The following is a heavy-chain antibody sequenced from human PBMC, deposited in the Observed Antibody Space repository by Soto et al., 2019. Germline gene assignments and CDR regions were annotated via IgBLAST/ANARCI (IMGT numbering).Heavy chain of an antibody. Sequence: QITLKESGPTVVKPTQTLTLTCTFSGFSLTTSGVGVAWIRQPPGEALEWLAIIFWDDDKRYRPSLETRLTITKYTSENQLVLTMTHIDPVYTATYSCVHRYGSTSYLESWGQGTLVTVSS. CDR1: GFSLTTSGVG. D-gene: IGHD2-2*01. V-gene: IGHV2-5*02. CDR2: IFWDDDK. CDR3: VHRYGSTSYLES. J-gene: IGHJ4*02.